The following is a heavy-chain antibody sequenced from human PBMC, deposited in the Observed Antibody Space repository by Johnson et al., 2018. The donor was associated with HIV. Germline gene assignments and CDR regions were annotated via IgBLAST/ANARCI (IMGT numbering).Heavy chain of an antibody. V-gene: IGHV3-15*01. Sequence: VQLVESGGGLVKPGGSLRLSCAASGFTFTNAWMSWVRQAPGKGLEWVGRMKSKTDGGTTDYAAPVKGRFTISRDDSKTTFYLPMNSLKTGDTAVSYCARAVAGRGNAFDIWGLGTMVTVSS. CDR1: GFTFTNAW. CDR2: MKSKTDGGTT. D-gene: IGHD6-19*01. J-gene: IGHJ3*02. CDR3: ARAVAGRGNAFDI.